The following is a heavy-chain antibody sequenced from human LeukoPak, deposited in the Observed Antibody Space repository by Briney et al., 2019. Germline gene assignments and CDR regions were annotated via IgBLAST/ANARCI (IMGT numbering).Heavy chain of an antibody. CDR2: INHSGNT. Sequence: SETLSLTCAVYGGSFSGYYWSWIRQPPGKGLEWIGEINHSGNTNYNPSLKSRVTISVDTSKNQFSLKLTSVTAADTAVYYCARGYDYVWGSSIDWGQGTLVTVSS. CDR3: ARGYDYVWGSSID. CDR1: GGSFSGYY. V-gene: IGHV4-34*01. J-gene: IGHJ4*02. D-gene: IGHD3-16*01.